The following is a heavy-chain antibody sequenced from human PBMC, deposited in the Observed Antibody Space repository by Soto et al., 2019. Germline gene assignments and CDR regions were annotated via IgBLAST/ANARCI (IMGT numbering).Heavy chain of an antibody. J-gene: IGHJ5*02. CDR3: ASYDCRSGRCYFDP. CDR1: VGSFSDYY. D-gene: IGHD2-15*01. CDR2: IDHSGRT. Sequence: SETLSLTCDVYVGSFSDYYWSWIRQSPGKGLEWIGEIDHSGRTKSNPSLKSRVAISVDMSKNQISLKVTSVTAADTAVYYCASYDCRSGRCYFDPWGPGTLVTVSS. V-gene: IGHV4-34*01.